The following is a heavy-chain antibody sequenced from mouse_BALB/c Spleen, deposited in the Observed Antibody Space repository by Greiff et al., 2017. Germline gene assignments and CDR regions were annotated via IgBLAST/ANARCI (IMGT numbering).Heavy chain of an antibody. J-gene: IGHJ3*01. CDR3: ARSAPHYYEYDWFAY. Sequence: EVKLVESGPSLVKPSQTLSLTCSVTGDSITSCYWNWIRKFPGNKLESMGYISYSGSTYYNPSLKSRISITRDTSKNQYYLQLNSVTTEDTATYYCARSAPHYYEYDWFAYWGQGTLVTVSA. CDR1: GDSITSCY. CDR2: ISYSGST. V-gene: IGHV3-8*02. D-gene: IGHD2-4*01.